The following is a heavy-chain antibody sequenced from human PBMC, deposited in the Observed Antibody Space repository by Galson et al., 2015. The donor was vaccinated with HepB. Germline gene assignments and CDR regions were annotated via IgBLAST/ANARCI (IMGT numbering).Heavy chain of an antibody. J-gene: IGHJ2*01. CDR1: GFTFSSYA. V-gene: IGHV3-30-3*01. D-gene: IGHD3-3*01. CDR2: ISYDGSNK. CDR3: ARDRITIFEVVIIDWYFDL. Sequence: SLRLSCAASGFTFSSYAMHWVRQAPGKGLEWVAVISYDGSNKYYADSVKGRFTISRDNSKNTLYLQMNSLRAEDTAVYYCARDRITIFEVVIIDWYFDLWGRGTLVTVSS.